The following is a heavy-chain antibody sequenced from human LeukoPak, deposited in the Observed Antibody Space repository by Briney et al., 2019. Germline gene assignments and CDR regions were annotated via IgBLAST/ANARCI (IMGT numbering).Heavy chain of an antibody. D-gene: IGHD3-22*01. CDR3: ARGGDSSGSIRSAFDI. CDR1: GFTVSSNY. CDR2: ISISGTT. J-gene: IGHJ3*02. V-gene: IGHV3-53*01. Sequence: GRSLTLSCAASGFTVSSNYMSWVRQAPGKGLEWVSVISISGTTYYAHSVKGRFTISRDNSKNALDLQMNRLRAEDTAVYYCARGGDSSGSIRSAFDIWGQGTMVSVSS.